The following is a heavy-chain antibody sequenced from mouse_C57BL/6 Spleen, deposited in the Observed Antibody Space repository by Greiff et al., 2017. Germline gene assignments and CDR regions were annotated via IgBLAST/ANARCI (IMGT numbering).Heavy chain of an antibody. CDR1: GYTFTSYW. J-gene: IGHJ4*01. CDR3: ARGGEYDGSPMDY. CDR2: INPSSGYT. D-gene: IGHD2-14*01. Sequence: QVQLKQSGAELAKPGASVKLSCKASGYTFTSYWMHWVNQRPGQGLEWIGYINPSSGYTKYNQKFKDKATLTADKSSSTAYMQLSSLTYEDSAVYYCARGGEYDGSPMDYWGQGTSVTVSS. V-gene: IGHV1-7*01.